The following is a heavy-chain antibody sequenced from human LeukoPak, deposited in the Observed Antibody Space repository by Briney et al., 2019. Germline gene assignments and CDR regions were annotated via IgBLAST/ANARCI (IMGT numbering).Heavy chain of an antibody. CDR3: AREGITGTPCDI. J-gene: IGHJ3*02. Sequence: EASVKVSCKASGYTFTSYYMHWVRQAPGRGLEWMGIINPSGGSTSYAQKFQGRVTMTRDMSTSTVYMELSSLRSEDTAVYYCAREGITGTPCDIWGQGTMVTVSS. CDR1: GYTFTSYY. CDR2: INPSGGST. V-gene: IGHV1-46*01. D-gene: IGHD1-20*01.